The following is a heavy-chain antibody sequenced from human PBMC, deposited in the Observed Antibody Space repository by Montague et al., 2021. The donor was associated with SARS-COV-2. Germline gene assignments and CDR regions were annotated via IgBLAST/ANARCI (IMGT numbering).Heavy chain of an antibody. CDR1: GGSLSTYY. Sequence: SETLSLTCSVSGGSLSTYYWSWIRQPPGKGLEWIGYIDDSGTTRXXPSXRGRATISLDLSKNQFSLDLNSVTAADTAVYYCARNAYNHYGMDVRGQGTTVTVSS. J-gene: IGHJ6*02. CDR3: ARNAYNHYGMDV. CDR2: IDDSGTT. V-gene: IGHV4-59*08.